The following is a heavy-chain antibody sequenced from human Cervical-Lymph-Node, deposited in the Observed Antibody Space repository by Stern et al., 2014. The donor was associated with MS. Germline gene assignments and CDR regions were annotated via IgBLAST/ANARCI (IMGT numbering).Heavy chain of an antibody. CDR1: GFTFSTYA. CDR3: VRAQTVGNNYFAMDV. D-gene: IGHD1-26*01. V-gene: IGHV3-64D*06. CDR2: TSPDGDTT. Sequence: EVQLVESGGGLVQPGGSLRLSCSASGFTFSTYAVNWVRQAPGNGLEYVSGTSPDGDTTYYADPVKGRFSISRDISKNTVYLQLSSLRAEDTAVYYCVRAQTVGNNYFAMDVWGQGTTVTVSS. J-gene: IGHJ6*02.